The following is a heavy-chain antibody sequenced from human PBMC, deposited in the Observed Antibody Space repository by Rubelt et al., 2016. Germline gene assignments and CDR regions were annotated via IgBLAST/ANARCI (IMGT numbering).Heavy chain of an antibody. D-gene: IGHD3-10*01. CDR2: INSDGSST. V-gene: IGHV3-74*01. CDR1: GFTFSSYW. J-gene: IGHJ4*02. Sequence: SGFTFSSYWMHWVLQAPGKGLVWVSRINSDGSSTSYADSVKGRFTISRDNAKNTLYLQMNSLRAEDTAVYYCARGPYGSGSYYNVRERFYWGQGTLVTVSS. CDR3: ARGPYGSGSYYNVRERFY.